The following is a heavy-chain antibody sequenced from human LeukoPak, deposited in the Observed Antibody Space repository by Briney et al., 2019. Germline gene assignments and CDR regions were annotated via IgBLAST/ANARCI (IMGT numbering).Heavy chain of an antibody. D-gene: IGHD4-11*01. J-gene: IGHJ4*02. CDR2: ISHDERTK. CDR3: ARGNDYPDY. Sequence: GGSLTLSCVVSGFNFDNFAMHWVRQPLGKGLEWVAVISHDERTKYYADSMKGRITISRDNAKNSLYLQMNSLRAEDTAVYYCARGNDYPDYWGQGTLVTVSS. CDR1: GFNFDNFA. V-gene: IGHV3-30*04.